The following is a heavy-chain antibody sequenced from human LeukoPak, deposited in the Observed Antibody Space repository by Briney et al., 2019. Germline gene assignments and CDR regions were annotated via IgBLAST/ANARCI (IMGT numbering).Heavy chain of an antibody. Sequence: GASVKVSCKASGYTFTSYGISWVRQAPGQGLEWMGWISAYNGNTNYAHKLQGRVTMTTDTSKSTAYMELRSLSSDDTAVYYCESDSEEWLLYPRRFDYWGQGTLVTVSS. J-gene: IGHJ4*02. D-gene: IGHD3-3*01. CDR2: ISAYNGNT. CDR3: ESDSEEWLLYPRRFDY. CDR1: GYTFTSYG. V-gene: IGHV1-18*01.